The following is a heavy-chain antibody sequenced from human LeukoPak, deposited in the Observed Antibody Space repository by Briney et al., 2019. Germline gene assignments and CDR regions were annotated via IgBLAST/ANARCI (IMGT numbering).Heavy chain of an antibody. J-gene: IGHJ4*02. V-gene: IGHV3-30*03. D-gene: IGHD3-10*01. CDR1: GFTFSRHG. Sequence: GRSLRLSCAPSGFTFSRHGMHWVRQAPGKGLEWVAIISNDGSRKYYAHSVEGRFTISRDNSKNTLYLQMNSLRAEDTAVYYCASATYYYGSGRSDPSRYYFDYWGQGTLVTVSS. CDR3: ASATYYYGSGRSDPSRYYFDY. CDR2: ISNDGSRK.